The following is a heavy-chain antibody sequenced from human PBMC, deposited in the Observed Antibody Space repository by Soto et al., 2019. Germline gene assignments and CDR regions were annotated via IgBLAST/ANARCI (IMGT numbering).Heavy chain of an antibody. CDR1: GFTFSSYA. Sequence: GGSLRLSCAASGFTFSSYAMHWVRQAPGKGLEWVAVISYDGSNKYYADSVKGRFTISRDNSKNTLYLQMNSLRAEDTAVYYCARGQVYSSSWYEYFQHWGQGTLVTVSS. V-gene: IGHV3-30*04. CDR2: ISYDGSNK. D-gene: IGHD6-13*01. J-gene: IGHJ1*01. CDR3: ARGQVYSSSWYEYFQH.